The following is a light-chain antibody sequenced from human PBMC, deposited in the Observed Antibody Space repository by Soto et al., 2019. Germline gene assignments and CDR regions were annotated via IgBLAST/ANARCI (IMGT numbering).Light chain of an antibody. CDR2: DVD. Sequence: QSALTQPRSVSGSPGQSVAISCTGTSSYVGAYNYVSWYQKHPGKAPKLMIYDVDKRPSGVPDRFSGSKSGNTASLTISGLQAEDEADYYCCSYADTYVELGGGTKLTVL. V-gene: IGLV2-11*01. CDR3: CSYADTYVE. CDR1: SSYVGAYNY. J-gene: IGLJ2*01.